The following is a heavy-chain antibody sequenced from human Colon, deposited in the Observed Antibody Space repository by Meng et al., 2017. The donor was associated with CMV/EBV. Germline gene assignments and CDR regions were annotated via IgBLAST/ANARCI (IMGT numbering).Heavy chain of an antibody. Sequence: GESLKISCAASGFTFSGFAMHWVRQAPGKGLEWVGRIRSKDNNYATTYAESVKGRFIISRDDSKNTAYLQMNSLKTEDTAVYYCTSLDSGYVGLDVWGQGTTVTVSS. CDR3: TSLDSGYVGLDV. CDR2: IRSKDNNYAT. CDR1: GFTFSGFA. D-gene: IGHD5-12*01. V-gene: IGHV3-73*01. J-gene: IGHJ6*02.